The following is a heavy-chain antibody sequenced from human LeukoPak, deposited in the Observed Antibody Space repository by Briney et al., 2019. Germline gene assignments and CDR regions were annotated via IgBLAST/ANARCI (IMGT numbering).Heavy chain of an antibody. V-gene: IGHV3-23*01. CDR1: GFTFNIYA. J-gene: IGHJ2*01. D-gene: IGHD6-13*01. CDR2: ISSGGHST. CDR3: AKDIPAAGYLDP. Sequence: SGGSLRLSCAASGFTFNIYAMTWVRQAPGKGLEWVSGISSGGHSTYYADFVKGRFTISRDNSKIILYLEMTSLRADDTAIYYCAKDIPAAGYLDPWGRGTLVTVSS.